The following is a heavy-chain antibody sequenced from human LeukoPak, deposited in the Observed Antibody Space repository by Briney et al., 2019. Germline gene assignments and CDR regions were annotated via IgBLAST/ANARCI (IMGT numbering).Heavy chain of an antibody. CDR2: INPKSADT. J-gene: IGHJ6*02. CDR3: ARGPGLGVPAVILDYYGLDV. D-gene: IGHD2-2*01. Sequence: ASVKVSCKASGYTFIDYYIHWVRQAPGQGLEWMGWINPKSADTNYAQEFQGRVTMTRDTSISTAFIELSRLISDDTAVYYCARGPGLGVPAVILDYYGLDVWGQGTTVTVSS. CDR1: GYTFIDYY. V-gene: IGHV1-2*02.